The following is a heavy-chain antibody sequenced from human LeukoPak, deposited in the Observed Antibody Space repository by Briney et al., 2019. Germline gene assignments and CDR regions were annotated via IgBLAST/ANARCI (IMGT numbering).Heavy chain of an antibody. CDR2: IYYSGSA. V-gene: IGHV4-59*02. J-gene: IGHJ6*02. CDR3: ARDGSNWSNDYYHGVDV. CDR1: GDSVTTYY. D-gene: IGHD4-11*01. Sequence: PSEILSLTCTVSGDSVTTYYWSWIRQPPGKGLEWLGCIYYSGSATYNPSLKSRVTISVDTSKNQFSLKLSSVTAADTAVYYCARDGSNWSNDYYHGVDVWGQGTTVTVSS.